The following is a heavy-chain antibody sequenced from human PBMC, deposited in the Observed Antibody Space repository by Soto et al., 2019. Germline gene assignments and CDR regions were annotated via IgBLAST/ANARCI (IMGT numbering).Heavy chain of an antibody. V-gene: IGHV3-73*01. D-gene: IGHD2-21*02. CDR3: VSPESGAFWGGHCYLYSCFRP. CDR2: IRTKTNDYAT. Sequence: GSLRLSCAASGFSFSDSAMHWVRQASGKGLEWVGRIRTKTNDYATRYAASGKGRFIISRDDSKKTVYLEMNSVKDEDTAVYYCVSPESGAFWGGHCYLYSCFRPWRQATTVSVSS. CDR1: GFSFSDSA. J-gene: IGHJ4*02.